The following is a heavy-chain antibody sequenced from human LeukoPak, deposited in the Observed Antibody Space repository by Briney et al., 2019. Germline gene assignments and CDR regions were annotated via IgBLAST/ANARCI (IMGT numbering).Heavy chain of an antibody. V-gene: IGHV4-34*01. J-gene: IGHJ5*02. Sequence: SETLSLTCAVYGGSFSGYYWRWIRQPPGKGLEWIGEINHSGSTNYNPSLKSRVTISVDTSKTQFSLKLSSVTAADTAVYYCARAVARGSWFDPWGQGTLVTVSS. CDR1: GGSFSGYY. CDR2: INHSGST. CDR3: ARAVARGSWFDP.